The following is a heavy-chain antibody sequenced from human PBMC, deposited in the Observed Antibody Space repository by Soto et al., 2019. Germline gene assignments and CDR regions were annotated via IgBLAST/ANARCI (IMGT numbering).Heavy chain of an antibody. J-gene: IGHJ6*03. CDR3: TRDLRHDDILTGYYRYYYYYMDV. D-gene: IGHD3-9*01. CDR2: IRSKAYGGTT. Sequence: PGGSLRLSCTASGFTFGDYAMSWFRQAPGKGLEWVGFIRSKAYGGTTEYAASVKGRFTISRDDSKSIAYLQMNSLKTEDTAVYYCTRDLRHDDILTGYYRYYYYYMDVWAKGTTVTVSS. CDR1: GFTFGDYA. V-gene: IGHV3-49*03.